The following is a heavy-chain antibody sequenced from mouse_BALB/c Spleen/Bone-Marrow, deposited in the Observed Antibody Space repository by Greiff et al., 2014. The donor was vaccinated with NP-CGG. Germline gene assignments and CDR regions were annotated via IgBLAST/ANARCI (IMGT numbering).Heavy chain of an antibody. CDR1: GYSFTSYW. V-gene: IGHV1-5*01. Sequence: EVKLVESGTVLARPGASVKMSCKASGYSFTSYWMHWVKQRPGQGLEWIGAIYPGNSDTSYNQKFKGKAKLTAVTSASTAYMELSILTNEDSAVYYSTNGHDYYAMDYWGQGTSVTVSS. CDR3: TNGHDYYAMDY. D-gene: IGHD2-2*01. CDR2: IYPGNSDT. J-gene: IGHJ4*01.